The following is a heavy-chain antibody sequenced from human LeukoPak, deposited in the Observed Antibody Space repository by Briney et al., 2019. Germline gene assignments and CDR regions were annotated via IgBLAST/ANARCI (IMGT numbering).Heavy chain of an antibody. CDR1: GGSISSGGYY. J-gene: IGHJ4*02. Sequence: SETLSLTCTVSGGSISSGGYYWSWIRQHPGKGLEWIGYIYYSGSTYYNPSLKSRATISVDTSKNQFSLKPSSVTAADTAVYYCASIPVYSGSYQLHYWGQGTLVTVSS. CDR2: IYYSGST. CDR3: ASIPVYSGSYQLHY. V-gene: IGHV4-31*03. D-gene: IGHD1-26*01.